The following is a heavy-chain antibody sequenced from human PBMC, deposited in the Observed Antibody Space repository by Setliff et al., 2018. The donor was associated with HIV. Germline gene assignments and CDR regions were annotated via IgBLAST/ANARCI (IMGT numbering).Heavy chain of an antibody. CDR3: AREREGYCDSSGYYYGAFDI. J-gene: IGHJ3*02. CDR2: IYYSGST. V-gene: IGHV4-59*01. D-gene: IGHD3-22*01. Sequence: KTSETLSLTCTVSGGSISSYYWSWIRQPPGKGLEWIGYIYYSGSTNYNPSLKSRVTISVDTSKNKFSLKLSSVTAADTAVYYCAREREGYCDSSGYYYGAFDIWGQGTMVTVSS. CDR1: GGSISSYY.